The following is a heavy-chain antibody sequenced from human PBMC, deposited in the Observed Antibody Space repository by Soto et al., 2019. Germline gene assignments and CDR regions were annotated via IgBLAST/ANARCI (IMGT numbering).Heavy chain of an antibody. CDR3: VKGSRGRYHSSTYYYFDY. J-gene: IGHJ4*02. CDR1: GFTFTNYA. Sequence: EVQLLESGGDLVQPGGSLRLSCAASGFTFTNYAMSWVRQAPGKGLEWVSGIADSGDSTYHADSVKGRFTISRDNSKSTLFLQMNSLRVEDTAVYYCVKGSRGRYHSSTYYYFDYWGQGTLVSVSS. CDR2: IADSGDST. V-gene: IGHV3-23*01. D-gene: IGHD3-22*01.